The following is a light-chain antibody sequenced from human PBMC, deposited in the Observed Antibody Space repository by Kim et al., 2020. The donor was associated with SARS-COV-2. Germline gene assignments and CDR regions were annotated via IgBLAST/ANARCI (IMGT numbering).Light chain of an antibody. J-gene: IGKJ2*01. CDR3: QQYGGSPPYT. CDR1: QSVSSNY. V-gene: IGKV3-20*01. CDR2: GAS. Sequence: PGESATLSCRASQSVSSNYLAWYQQKPGQAPRLLIYGASNRATGIPDKFTGSGSGTDFTLTISRLEPEDFAVYHCQQYGGSPPYTFGQGTKLEI.